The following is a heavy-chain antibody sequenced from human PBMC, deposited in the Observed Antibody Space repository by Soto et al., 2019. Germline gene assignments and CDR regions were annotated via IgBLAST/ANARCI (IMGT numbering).Heavy chain of an antibody. V-gene: IGHV3-23*01. J-gene: IGHJ4*02. CDR3: ASRRYCSGGSCEPFDY. CDR1: GFTFSSYA. Sequence: EVQLLESGGGLVQPGGSLRLSCAASGFTFSSYAMRWIRQAPGKGLEWVSAISGSGGSTYYADSVKGRFTISRDNSKNTLYLQMNSLRAEDTAVYYCASRRYCSGGSCEPFDYWGQGTLVTVSS. D-gene: IGHD2-15*01. CDR2: ISGSGGST.